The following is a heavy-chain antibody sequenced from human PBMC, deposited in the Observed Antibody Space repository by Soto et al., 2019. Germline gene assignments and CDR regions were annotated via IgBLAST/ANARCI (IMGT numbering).Heavy chain of an antibody. CDR1: GFTFSSYS. J-gene: IGHJ4*02. V-gene: IGHV3-48*02. CDR2: ISSSSSTI. Sequence: PGGSLRLSCAASGFTFSSYSMNWVRQAPGKGLEWVSYISSSSSTIYYADSVKGRFTISRDNAKNSLYLQMNSLRDEDTAVYYCASGVDYYDSSGYPFDYWGQGTLVTVSS. CDR3: ASGVDYYDSSGYPFDY. D-gene: IGHD3-22*01.